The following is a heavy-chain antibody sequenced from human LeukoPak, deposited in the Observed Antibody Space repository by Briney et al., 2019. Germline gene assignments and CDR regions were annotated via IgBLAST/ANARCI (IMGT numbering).Heavy chain of an antibody. V-gene: IGHV4-39*01. J-gene: IGHJ4*02. CDR2: IYYSGST. D-gene: IGHD1-26*01. CDR1: GGPMSSSSYY. Sequence: SETLSLTCTLTGGPMSSSSYYGGWIRQPPAKGLEWIGSIYYSGSTYYNPSLKSRVTISVDTSKNQFSLKLSSVTAADTAVYYCARSPGDRLYYFDYWGQGTLVTVSS. CDR3: ARSPGDRLYYFDY.